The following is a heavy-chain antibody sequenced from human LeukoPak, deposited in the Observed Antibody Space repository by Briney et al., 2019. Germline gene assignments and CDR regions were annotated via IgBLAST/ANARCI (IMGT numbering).Heavy chain of an antibody. CDR1: GYTLTELS. J-gene: IGHJ5*02. Sequence: APVKVSCKVSGYTLTELSMHWVRQAPGKGLEWMGGFDPEDGETIYAQKFQGRVTMTRDMSTNTFYMELSGLRFEDTAVYYCARDVSHSGSRDAWWFDPWGQGTLVTVSS. V-gene: IGHV1-24*01. D-gene: IGHD6-13*01. CDR2: FDPEDGET. CDR3: ARDVSHSGSRDAWWFDP.